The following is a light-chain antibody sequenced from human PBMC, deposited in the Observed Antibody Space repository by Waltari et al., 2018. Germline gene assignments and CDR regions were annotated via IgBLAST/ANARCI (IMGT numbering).Light chain of an antibody. Sequence: IQMTQSPSTLPASVGDRVTISCRASQSVGTWLAWYQQKPGKAPKLLIYMASSLESGVPSRFSGSGSGTEFTLTISSLQPDDFATYSCQQYSSFSTFGQGTKVDI. CDR2: MAS. V-gene: IGKV1-5*03. J-gene: IGKJ2*01. CDR1: QSVGTW. CDR3: QQYSSFST.